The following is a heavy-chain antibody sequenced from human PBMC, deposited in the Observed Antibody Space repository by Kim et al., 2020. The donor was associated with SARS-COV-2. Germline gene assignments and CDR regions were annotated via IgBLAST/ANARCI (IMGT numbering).Heavy chain of an antibody. CDR3: ARGRGGYNFGWFDP. Sequence: NPSLKSRVTISVDTSKNQFSLKLSSVTAADTAVYYCARGRGGYNFGWFDPWGQGTLVTVSS. J-gene: IGHJ5*02. V-gene: IGHV4-34*01. D-gene: IGHD5-12*01.